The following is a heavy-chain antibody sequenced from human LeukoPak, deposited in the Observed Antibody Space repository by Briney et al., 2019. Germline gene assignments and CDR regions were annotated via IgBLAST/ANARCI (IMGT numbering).Heavy chain of an antibody. J-gene: IGHJ6*02. Sequence: PGGSLRLSCAASGLTFDKYAMSWVRQAPGRGLEWVSAMGGRNGRTYYADSVKGRFTISRDNSKNTLYLQMNSLRAEDTAVYYCAKASRSMYPDVWGQGTTVTVSS. D-gene: IGHD2-2*01. V-gene: IGHV3-23*01. CDR3: AKASRSMYPDV. CDR2: MGGRNGRT. CDR1: GLTFDKYA.